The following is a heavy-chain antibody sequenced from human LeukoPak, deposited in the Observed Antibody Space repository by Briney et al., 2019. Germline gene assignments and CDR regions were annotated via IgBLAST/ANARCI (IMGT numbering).Heavy chain of an antibody. V-gene: IGHV4-59*01. CDR1: GGSISSYY. D-gene: IGHD2-15*01. J-gene: IGHJ6*02. CDR3: ARVSEYCSGGSCYYYYYGMDV. Sequence: PSETLSLTCTVSGGSISSYYWSWIRQPPGKGLEWIGYIYYSGSTNYNPSLKSRVTISVDTSKNQFSLKLSSVTAADTAVYYCARVSEYCSGGSCYYYYYGMDVWGQGTTVTVSS. CDR2: IYYSGST.